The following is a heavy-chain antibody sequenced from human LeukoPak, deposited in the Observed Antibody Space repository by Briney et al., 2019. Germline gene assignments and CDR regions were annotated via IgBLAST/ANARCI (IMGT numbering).Heavy chain of an antibody. CDR3: ATSRGYNSGYRALELPPSPID. J-gene: IGHJ4*02. Sequence: GGSLRLSCAASGFTFSSYEMNWVRQAPGKGLEWVSYISSSGSTIYYADSVRGRFTISRDNAKNSLFLQMNSLRAEDTAAYYCATSRGYNSGYRALELPPSPIDWGQGTLVTVSS. CDR1: GFTFSSYE. CDR2: ISSSGSTI. D-gene: IGHD5-18*01. V-gene: IGHV3-48*03.